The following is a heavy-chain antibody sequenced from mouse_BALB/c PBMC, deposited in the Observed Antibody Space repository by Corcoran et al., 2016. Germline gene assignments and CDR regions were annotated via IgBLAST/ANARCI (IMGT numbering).Heavy chain of an antibody. V-gene: IGHV1-4*02. Sequence: QVQLQQSAAELARPGASVKMSCKASGYTFTSYTMHWVKQRPGQGLEWIGYINPSSGCTEYNQKFKDKTTLTADKSSSTAYMQLRSLTSEDSAVDYCDKRDPHYGRNFDYWGQGTTLTVSS. J-gene: IGHJ2*01. CDR1: GYTFTSYT. CDR3: DKRDPHYGRNFDY. CDR2: INPSSGCT. D-gene: IGHD1-1*01.